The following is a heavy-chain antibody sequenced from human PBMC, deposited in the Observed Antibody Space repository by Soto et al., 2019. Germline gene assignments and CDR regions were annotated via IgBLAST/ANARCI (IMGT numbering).Heavy chain of an antibody. CDR1: GFTFSSYG. CDR3: AKDLKRGYSYGNY. J-gene: IGHJ4*02. D-gene: IGHD5-18*01. V-gene: IGHV3-30*18. Sequence: QVQLVESGGGVVQPGRSLRLSCAASGFTFSSYGMHWVRQAPGKGLEWVAVISYDGSNKYYADSVKGRFTISRDNSKNTLYLQMNSLRAEDTAVYYCAKDLKRGYSYGNYWGQGTLVTVPS. CDR2: ISYDGSNK.